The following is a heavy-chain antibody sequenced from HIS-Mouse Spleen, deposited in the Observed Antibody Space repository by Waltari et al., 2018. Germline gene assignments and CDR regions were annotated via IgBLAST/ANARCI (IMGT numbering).Heavy chain of an antibody. J-gene: IGHJ4*02. Sequence: QVTLRESGPALVKPTQTLTLTCTFSGFSLSTSGMCVSWIRQPPGKALELLARIDWDDDKYYSTSLKTRLTISRDTSKNQVVLTMTNMDPLDTATYYCARIAEGYTSGWYAFDYWGQGTLVTVSS. D-gene: IGHD6-19*01. CDR3: ARIAEGYTSGWYAFDY. CDR1: GFSLSTSGMC. V-gene: IGHV2-70*15. CDR2: IDWDDDK.